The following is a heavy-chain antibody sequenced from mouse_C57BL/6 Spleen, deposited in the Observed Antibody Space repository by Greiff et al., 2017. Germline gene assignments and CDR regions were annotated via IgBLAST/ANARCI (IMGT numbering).Heavy chain of an antibody. Sequence: VQLKQSGPGLVKPSQSLSLTCSVTGYSITSGYSWNWIRPFPGNQLEWMGYIRYDGSNNYNPSPKNRISITRDTSKNHFFLKFNSVTTEDTATYYCASLYDYWFAYWGQGTLVTVSA. CDR2: IRYDGSN. CDR1: GYSITSGYS. V-gene: IGHV3-6*01. CDR3: ASLYDYWFAY. J-gene: IGHJ3*01. D-gene: IGHD2-4*01.